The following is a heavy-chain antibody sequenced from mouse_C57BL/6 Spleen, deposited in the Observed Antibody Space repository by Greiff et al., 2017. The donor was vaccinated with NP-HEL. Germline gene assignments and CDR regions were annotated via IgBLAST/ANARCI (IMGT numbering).Heavy chain of an antibody. Sequence: QVQLQQPGAELVKPGASVKVSCKASGYTFTSYWMHWVKQRPGQGLEWIGRIHPSDSDTNYNQKFKGKATLTVDKSSSTAYMQLSSLTSEDSAVYYCAMRDYSNYALYYFDYWGQGTTLTVSS. CDR1: GYTFTSYW. CDR3: AMRDYSNYALYYFDY. CDR2: IHPSDSDT. D-gene: IGHD2-5*01. J-gene: IGHJ2*01. V-gene: IGHV1-74*01.